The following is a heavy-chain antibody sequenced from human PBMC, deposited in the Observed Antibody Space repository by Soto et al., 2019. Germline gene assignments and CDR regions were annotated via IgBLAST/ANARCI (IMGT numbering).Heavy chain of an antibody. CDR1: GFTFSNAW. CDR2: IKSKTDGGTT. CDR3: TTGYYDFWSGHHAFDI. D-gene: IGHD3-3*01. V-gene: IGHV3-15*01. J-gene: IGHJ3*02. Sequence: GGSLRLSCAASGFTFSNAWMSWVRQAPGKGLEWVGRIKSKTDGGTTDYAAPVKGRFTISRDDSKNTLYLQMNRLKIEDSAVFYCTTGYYDFWSGHHAFDIWGQGTMVTVSS.